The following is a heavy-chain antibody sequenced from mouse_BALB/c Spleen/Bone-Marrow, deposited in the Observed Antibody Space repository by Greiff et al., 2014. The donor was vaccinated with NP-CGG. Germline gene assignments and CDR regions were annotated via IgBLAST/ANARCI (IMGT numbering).Heavy chain of an antibody. CDR1: GYTFTSYW. Sequence: VQLQQSGAELARPGASVKLSCKASGYTFTSYWMQWVKQRPGQGLERIGAIYPGDGDTRYTQKFKGKATLTADKSSSTAYMQLSSLASEDSAVYYCARTGAYYGSMDYWGQGTSVTVSS. CDR2: IYPGDGDT. V-gene: IGHV1-87*01. D-gene: IGHD2-10*01. CDR3: ARTGAYYGSMDY. J-gene: IGHJ4*01.